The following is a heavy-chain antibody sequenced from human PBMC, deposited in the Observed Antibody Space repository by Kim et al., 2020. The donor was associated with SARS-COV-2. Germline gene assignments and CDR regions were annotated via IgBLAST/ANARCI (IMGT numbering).Heavy chain of an antibody. J-gene: IGHJ2*01. CDR3: ARVRRYGGNSEFGWYFDL. V-gene: IGHV3-30*04. Sequence: GGSLRLSCAASGFTFSSYAMHWVRQAPGKGLEWVAVISYDGSNKYYADSVKGRFTISRDNSKNTLYLQMNSLRAEDTAVYYCARVRRYGGNSEFGWYFDLWGRGTLVTVSS. CDR2: ISYDGSNK. D-gene: IGHD2-21*02. CDR1: GFTFSSYA.